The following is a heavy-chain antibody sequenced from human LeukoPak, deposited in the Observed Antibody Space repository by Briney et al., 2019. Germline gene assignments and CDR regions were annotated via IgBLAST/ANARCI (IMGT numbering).Heavy chain of an antibody. CDR3: ARGRDGYNYRFFDY. CDR1: VGSISSYY. Sequence: PSETLSLTCTVSVGSISSYYWSWIRQPPGKGLEWIGHIYYSGSTYYNPSLKSRVTISVDTSTNQFSLKLRSVTAADTAVYYCARGRDGYNYRFFDYWGQGTLVTVSS. D-gene: IGHD5-24*01. V-gene: IGHV4-59*01. J-gene: IGHJ4*02. CDR2: IYYSGST.